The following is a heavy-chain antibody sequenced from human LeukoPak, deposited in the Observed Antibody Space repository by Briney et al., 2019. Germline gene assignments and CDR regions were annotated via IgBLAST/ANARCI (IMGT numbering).Heavy chain of an antibody. V-gene: IGHV1-18*04. CDR2: ISAYNGDT. J-gene: IGHJ4*02. CDR1: GYTFNKHG. D-gene: IGHD6-19*01. Sequence: ASVKVSCKASGYTFNKHGITWVRQAPGQGLEWMAWISAYNGDTKYGQKFQGRVTLITDTSASTAYMELRSLRSDDTAVYYCARDPSNTSGWSPYFDCWGQGALVTVPS. CDR3: ARDPSNTSGWSPYFDC.